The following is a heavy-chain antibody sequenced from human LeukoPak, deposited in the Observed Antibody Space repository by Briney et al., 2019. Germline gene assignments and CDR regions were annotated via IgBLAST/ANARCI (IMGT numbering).Heavy chain of an antibody. D-gene: IGHD3-3*01. CDR3: ASRGPYYDFWSGPRFDY. Sequence: SVKVSCKASGGTLSSYAISWVRQAPGQGLEWMGGIIPIFGTANYAQKFQGRVTITADESTSTAYMELSSLRSEDTAVYYCASRGPYYDFWSGPRFDYWGQGTLVTVSS. J-gene: IGHJ4*02. CDR1: GGTLSSYA. CDR2: IIPIFGTA. V-gene: IGHV1-69*13.